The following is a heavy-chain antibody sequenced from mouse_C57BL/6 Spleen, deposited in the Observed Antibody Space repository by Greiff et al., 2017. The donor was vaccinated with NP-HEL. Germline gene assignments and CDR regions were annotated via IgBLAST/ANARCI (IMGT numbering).Heavy chain of an antibody. Sequence: VQLQQSGTELVKPGASVKLSCKASGYTFTSYWMHWVKQRPGQGLEWIGNINPSNGGTNYNEKFKSKATLTVDKSSSTAYMQLSSLTSEDSAVYYCAREITTVVERGRYFDVWGTGTTVTVSS. CDR2: INPSNGGT. D-gene: IGHD1-1*01. CDR1: GYTFTSYW. V-gene: IGHV1-53*01. J-gene: IGHJ1*03. CDR3: AREITTVVERGRYFDV.